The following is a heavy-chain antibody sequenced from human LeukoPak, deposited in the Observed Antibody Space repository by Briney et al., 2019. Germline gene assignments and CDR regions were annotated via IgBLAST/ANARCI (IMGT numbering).Heavy chain of an antibody. D-gene: IGHD2-2*01. V-gene: IGHV3-23*01. J-gene: IGHJ3*02. CDR2: ISGSGGST. Sequence: GGSLRLSCAASGFTFSSYGMSWVRQAPGKGLEWVSAISGSGGSTYYADSVKGRFTISRDNSKNTLYLQMNSLRAEDTAVYYCARGGSSLYAFDIWGQGTMVTVSS. CDR3: ARGGSSLYAFDI. CDR1: GFTFSSYG.